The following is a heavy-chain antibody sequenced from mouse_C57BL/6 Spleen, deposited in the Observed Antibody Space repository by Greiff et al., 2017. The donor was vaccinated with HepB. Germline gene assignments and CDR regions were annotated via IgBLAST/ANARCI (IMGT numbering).Heavy chain of an antibody. CDR2: INPSTGGT. J-gene: IGHJ4*01. CDR3: ARELRPMDY. V-gene: IGHV1-42*01. CDR1: GYSFTGYY. D-gene: IGHD1-2*01. Sequence: EVQGVESGPELVKPGASVKISCKASGYSFTGYYMNWVKQSPEKSLEWIGEINPSTGGTTYNQKFKAKATLTVDKSSSTAYMQLKSLTSEDSAVYYCARELRPMDYWGQGTSVTVSS.